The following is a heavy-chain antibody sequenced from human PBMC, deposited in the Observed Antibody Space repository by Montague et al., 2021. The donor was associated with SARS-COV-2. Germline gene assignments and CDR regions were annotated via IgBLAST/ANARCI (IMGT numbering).Heavy chain of an antibody. Sequence: SETLSLTCAVDGGSFSGYYWTWIRQSPGKGLEWIAEINHSGTTNYNFNPSLRSRVTISVDTSKSRFSLKLSSVTAADTGVYYCARWDPQTLTLIGLRGKSASDYWGQGTLVTVSS. CDR3: ARWDPQTLTLIGLRGKSASDY. CDR2: INHSGTT. CDR1: GGSFSGYY. V-gene: IGHV4-34*01. D-gene: IGHD4-23*01. J-gene: IGHJ4*02.